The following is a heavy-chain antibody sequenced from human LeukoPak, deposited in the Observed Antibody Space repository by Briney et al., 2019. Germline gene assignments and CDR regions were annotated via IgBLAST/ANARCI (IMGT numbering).Heavy chain of an antibody. D-gene: IGHD1-20*01. V-gene: IGHV1-69*05. CDR1: GGTFSSYA. CDR3: ARIGITGTPGAFDI. J-gene: IGHJ3*02. CDR2: IIPIFGTA. Sequence: SVKVSCKASGGTFSSYAISWVRQAPGQGLEWMGGIIPIFGTANYAQKFQGRVTITTDESPSTAYMDLSSLRSEDTAVYYCARIGITGTPGAFDIWGQGTMVTVSS.